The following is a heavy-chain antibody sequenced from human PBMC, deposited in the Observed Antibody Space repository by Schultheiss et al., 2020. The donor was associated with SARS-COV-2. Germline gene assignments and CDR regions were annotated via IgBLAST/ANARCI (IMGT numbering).Heavy chain of an antibody. Sequence: ASVKVSCKASGYIFTSFYMHWVRQAPGQALEWVGILNPSGGRTSYAQKFQGRLTMTRDTSTSTVYMELSSLRSEDTAIYFCARGGPLSRGHYYLGHACYFDDWGQGTLVTVSS. D-gene: IGHD2/OR15-2a*01. CDR1: GYIFTSFY. CDR2: LNPSGGRT. CDR3: ARGGPLSRGHYYLGHACYFDD. V-gene: IGHV1-46*01. J-gene: IGHJ4*02.